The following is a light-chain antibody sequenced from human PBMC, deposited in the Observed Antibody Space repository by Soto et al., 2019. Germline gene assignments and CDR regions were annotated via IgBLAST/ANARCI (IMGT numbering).Light chain of an antibody. CDR1: TTDVGSYNL. Sequence: QSALTQPASVSGSPGQSITISCTGTTTDVGSYNLVSWYQQHPGKAPTLMIYEVSRRPSGVSNRFSGSKSGNTASLTISGLQAEDEADYYCCSWAGSSTFYFFGSGTKLTVL. V-gene: IGLV2-23*02. CDR3: CSWAGSSTFYF. CDR2: EVS. J-gene: IGLJ1*01.